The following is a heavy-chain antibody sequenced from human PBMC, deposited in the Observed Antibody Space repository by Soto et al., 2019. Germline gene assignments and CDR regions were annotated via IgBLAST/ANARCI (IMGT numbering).Heavy chain of an antibody. V-gene: IGHV4-59*08. Sequence: SETLSLTCTVSGGSISSYYWSWIRQPPGEGLEWIGYIYYSGSTNYNPSLKSRVTIPVDTSKNQCSLKLSSVTAADTAVYYCARGKLVAGRVPPARRRLYFDYWGQGTLVNVS. J-gene: IGHJ4*02. CDR3: ARGKLVAGRVPPARRRLYFDY. D-gene: IGHD6-19*01. CDR1: GGSISSYY. CDR2: IYYSGST.